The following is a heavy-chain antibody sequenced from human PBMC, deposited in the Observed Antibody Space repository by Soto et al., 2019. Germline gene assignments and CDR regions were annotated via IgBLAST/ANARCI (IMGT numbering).Heavy chain of an antibody. CDR1: VFTFSSYS. V-gene: IGHV3-48*02. D-gene: IGHD3-10*01. CDR2: ISSSSTI. CDR3: ARDRWFGELRVTFLDY. Sequence: VGSLRLSCASSVFTFSSYSMNWVRQSPGKGLEWVSYISSSSTIYYADSVKGRFTISRDDAKNSLYLQMNSLRDEDTAVYYCARDRWFGELRVTFLDYWGQGTLVTVSS. J-gene: IGHJ4*02.